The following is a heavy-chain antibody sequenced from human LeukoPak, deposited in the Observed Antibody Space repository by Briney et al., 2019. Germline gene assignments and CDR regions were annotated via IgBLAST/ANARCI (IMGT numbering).Heavy chain of an antibody. CDR2: ISAYNGNT. Sequence: ASVKVSCKASGYTFTSYGNSWVRHAPGQGHGRKGCISAYNGNTNYAQKLQARVTMTTDTSTSTAYMELRSLRSDDTAVYYCARAGVDGIISCYMDVWGKGTTVTVSS. CDR1: GYTFTSYG. V-gene: IGHV1-18*01. D-gene: IGHD5-24*01. J-gene: IGHJ6*03. CDR3: ARAGVDGIISCYMDV.